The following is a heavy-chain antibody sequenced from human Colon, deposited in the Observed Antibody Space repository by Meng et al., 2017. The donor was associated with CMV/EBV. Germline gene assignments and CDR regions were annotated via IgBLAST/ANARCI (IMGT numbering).Heavy chain of an antibody. Sequence: ASVKVSCKTSGYTFTGYYVHWVRQAPGQGLEWMGWINPNSGGTYYAQKFQGRVTMTRDTSISTAYMELSSLRSDDTAVYFCARDLIAGYSSSCPGYWGQGTLVTVSS. CDR2: INPNSGGT. D-gene: IGHD6-13*01. CDR1: GYTFTGYY. CDR3: ARDLIAGYSSSCPGY. J-gene: IGHJ4*02. V-gene: IGHV1-2*02.